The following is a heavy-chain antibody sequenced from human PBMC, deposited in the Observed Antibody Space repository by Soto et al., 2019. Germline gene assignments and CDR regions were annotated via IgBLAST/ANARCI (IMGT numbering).Heavy chain of an antibody. J-gene: IGHJ4*02. CDR1: AGTFSSYA. V-gene: IGHV1-69*13. CDR2: IIPILGTA. CDR3: ARASGQFAASSGWYASYFDY. D-gene: IGHD6-19*01. Sequence: GAPVKVSCKASAGTFSSYAIRWVRQAPGQGHEWMGGIIPILGTANYAQKFQGRVTITADESTSTAYMELSSLRSEDTAVYYCARASGQFAASSGWYASYFDYWGQGTLVTVSS.